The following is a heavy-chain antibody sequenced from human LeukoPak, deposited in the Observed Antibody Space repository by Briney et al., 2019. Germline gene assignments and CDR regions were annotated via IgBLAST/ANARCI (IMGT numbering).Heavy chain of an antibody. CDR2: ISYDGSNK. CDR3: AKDLRKRDGYNPFDY. J-gene: IGHJ4*02. Sequence: GGSLRLSCAASGFTFSSYGMHWVRQAPGKGLEWVAVISYDGSNKYYADSVKGRFTISRDNSKNTLYLQMNSLRAEDTAVYYCAKDLRKRDGYNPFDYWGQGTLVTVSS. D-gene: IGHD5-24*01. V-gene: IGHV3-30*18. CDR1: GFTFSSYG.